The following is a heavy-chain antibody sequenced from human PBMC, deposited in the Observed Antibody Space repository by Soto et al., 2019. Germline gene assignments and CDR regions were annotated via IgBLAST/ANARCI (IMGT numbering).Heavy chain of an antibody. Sequence: QVQLVQSGAEVKRPGASVKFSCKASGYTFTGYAFTWVRRAPGQGLEWMGWISAYNGKTIYSQKLQGRVTMTTDTSTSTVYMEVRSLGSDDTAVYYCARCSSGYGADGLSLKYWGQGTLVTVSS. CDR2: ISAYNGKT. V-gene: IGHV1-18*01. D-gene: IGHD5-12*01. J-gene: IGHJ1*01. CDR1: GYTFTGYA. CDR3: ARCSSGYGADGLSLKY.